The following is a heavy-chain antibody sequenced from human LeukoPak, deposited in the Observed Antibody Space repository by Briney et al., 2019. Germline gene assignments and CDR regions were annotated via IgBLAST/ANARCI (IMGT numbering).Heavy chain of an antibody. D-gene: IGHD3-10*02. CDR2: IRSDGSIK. CDR3: AKDEMFSGAWYFDY. CDR1: GFTFSSYG. J-gene: IGHJ4*02. Sequence: GGSLRLSCAASGFTFSSYGMHWVRQAPGKGLEWVAFIRSDGSIKYYTESLKGRFTISRDNSKNTLYLQMNSLRAEDTAVYYCAKDEMFSGAWYFDYWGQGTLVTVSS. V-gene: IGHV3-30*02.